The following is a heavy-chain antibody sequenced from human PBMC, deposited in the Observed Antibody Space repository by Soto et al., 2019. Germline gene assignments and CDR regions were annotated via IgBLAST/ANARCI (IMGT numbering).Heavy chain of an antibody. CDR3: TRWWSPSGFDY. CDR1: GFTFSGSA. D-gene: IGHD2-15*01. CDR2: IRSKANSYAT. J-gene: IGHJ4*02. Sequence: RLSCASAGFTFSGSAMQWVRPASGKGLEWVGRIRSKANSYATAYAASVKVRFTISRDDSKNTAYLQMNSLKTEDTAVYYCTRWWSPSGFDYWGQGTLVTVSS. V-gene: IGHV3-73*01.